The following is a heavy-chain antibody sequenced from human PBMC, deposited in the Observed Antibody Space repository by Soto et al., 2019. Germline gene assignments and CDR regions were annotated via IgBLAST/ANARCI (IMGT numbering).Heavy chain of an antibody. Sequence: EVQLLESGGGLVRPGGSLRLSCAASGFTFSSYAMSWVRQAPGKGLEWVSAISGSGGSTYYADSVKGRFTISRDNSKNTLYLQMNSLRAEDTAVYYCARPIAARRVEYFQHWGQGTLVTVSS. V-gene: IGHV3-23*01. CDR3: ARPIAARRVEYFQH. J-gene: IGHJ1*01. CDR1: GFTFSSYA. CDR2: ISGSGGST. D-gene: IGHD6-6*01.